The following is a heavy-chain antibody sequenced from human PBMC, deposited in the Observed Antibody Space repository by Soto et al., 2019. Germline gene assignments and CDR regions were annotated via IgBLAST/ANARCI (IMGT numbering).Heavy chain of an antibody. J-gene: IGHJ4*02. V-gene: IGHV3-23*01. D-gene: IGHD2-15*01. CDR2: ISGSGSDT. Sequence: PGGCQRNSFAEVEFIFLSCGCSFNHQAPGKGLQWVSGISGSGSDTYYAESVKGRFTISRDNSNNALYLQMDSLRAEDTAAYYCVKDPSITYWIAGSCDGDFWIYWGRGTVVTVSS. CDR1: EFIFLSCG. CDR3: VKDPSITYWIAGSCDGDFWIY.